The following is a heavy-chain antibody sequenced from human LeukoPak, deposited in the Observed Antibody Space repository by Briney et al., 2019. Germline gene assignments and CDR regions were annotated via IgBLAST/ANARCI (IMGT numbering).Heavy chain of an antibody. CDR2: INWNGGSR. J-gene: IGHJ4*02. CDR3: ARDLENYGDYEVGRSGY. V-gene: IGHV3-20*04. CDR1: GFNFDDYV. D-gene: IGHD4-17*01. Sequence: PGGSLRLSCAASGFNFDDYVMNWVRQAPGKGLEWVSGINWNGGSRGYADSVKGRFTISRDNAKNSLYLQMNSLRAEDTALYYCARDLENYGDYEVGRSGYWGQGTLVTVSS.